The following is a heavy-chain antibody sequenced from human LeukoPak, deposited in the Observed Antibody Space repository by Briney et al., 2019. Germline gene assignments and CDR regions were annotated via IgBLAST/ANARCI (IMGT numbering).Heavy chain of an antibody. D-gene: IGHD3-22*01. J-gene: IGHJ4*02. Sequence: GGSLRLSCAASGLTFSSYIMNWVRQAPGKGLEWVSYISSSSSTIYYADSVKGRFTISRDNAKNSLYLQMNSLRAEDTAVYYCASDYYDSSGYYYFDYWGQGTLVTVSS. V-gene: IGHV3-48*01. CDR3: ASDYYDSSGYYYFDY. CDR2: ISSSSSTI. CDR1: GLTFSSYI.